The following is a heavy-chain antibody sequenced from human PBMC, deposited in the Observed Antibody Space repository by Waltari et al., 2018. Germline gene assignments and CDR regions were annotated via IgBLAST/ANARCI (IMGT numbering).Heavy chain of an antibody. J-gene: IGHJ1*01. CDR1: GFTFSSYW. CDR3: ARDGSGSYYYFQH. Sequence: EVQLVESGGGLVQPGGSLRLSCAASGFTFSSYWMSWVRQAPGKVLEWVANIKQDGSEKYYVDSVKGRFTISRDNAKNSLYLQMNSLRAEDTAVYYCARDGSGSYYYFQHWGQGTLVTVSS. CDR2: IKQDGSEK. D-gene: IGHD1-26*01. V-gene: IGHV3-7*01.